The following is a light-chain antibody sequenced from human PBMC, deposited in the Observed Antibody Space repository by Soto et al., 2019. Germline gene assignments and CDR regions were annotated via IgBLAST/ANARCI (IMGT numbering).Light chain of an antibody. J-gene: IGKJ5*01. CDR1: QSISSW. V-gene: IGKV1-5*01. CDR2: AAS. CDR3: QQYYSYPIT. Sequence: DIQMTQSPSTLSASVGDRVTITCRASQSISSWLAWYQQKPGKAPKLLIYAASTLQSGVPSRFSGSGSGKDFTLTISCLQSEDFATYYCQQYYSYPITFGQGTRLEIK.